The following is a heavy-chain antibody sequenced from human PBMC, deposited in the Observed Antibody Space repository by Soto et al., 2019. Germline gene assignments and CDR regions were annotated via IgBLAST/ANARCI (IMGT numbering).Heavy chain of an antibody. CDR2: ISAYNGNT. V-gene: IGHV1-18*01. J-gene: IGHJ4*02. CDR1: GYTFTSYG. CDR3: ARAFNYYGSGSYSLGLYDY. D-gene: IGHD3-10*01. Sequence: QVQLVQSGAEVKKPGASVKVSCKASGYTFTSYGISWVRQAPGQGLEWMGWISAYNGNTNYAQKLQGRVTMTTDTSTSTAYMELRSLRSDDTAVYYCARAFNYYGSGSYSLGLYDYRGQGTLGNVSS.